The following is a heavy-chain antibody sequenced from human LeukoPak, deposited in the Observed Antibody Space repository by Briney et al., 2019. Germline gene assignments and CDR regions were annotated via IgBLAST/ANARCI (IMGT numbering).Heavy chain of an antibody. D-gene: IGHD7-27*01. Sequence: GASVKVSCTASGYTFTSYGITWVRQAPGQGLEWMGWISAYNGNTNYAQKFQGRVTMTTDTSTTTAYMEVRSLRSDDTAVYYCARAPLGFDIWGQGTMVTVSS. CDR2: ISAYNGNT. V-gene: IGHV1-18*01. J-gene: IGHJ3*02. CDR3: ARAPLGFDI. CDR1: GYTFTSYG.